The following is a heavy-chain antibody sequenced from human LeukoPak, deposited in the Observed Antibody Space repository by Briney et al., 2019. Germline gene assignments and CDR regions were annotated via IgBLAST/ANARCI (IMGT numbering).Heavy chain of an antibody. CDR3: ATKGDGYCRSTICQGAFDF. V-gene: IGHV1-24*01. CDR2: FDPEDGET. Sequence: ASVKVSCKVSGYTLTELSMHWVRQAPGKGLEWMGGFDPEDGETIYAQKFQGRVTMTEDTSTDTAYMELSSLRSDDTAVYYCATKGDGYCRSTICQGAFDFWGQGTMVTVS. CDR1: GYTLTELS. D-gene: IGHD2-2*01. J-gene: IGHJ3*01.